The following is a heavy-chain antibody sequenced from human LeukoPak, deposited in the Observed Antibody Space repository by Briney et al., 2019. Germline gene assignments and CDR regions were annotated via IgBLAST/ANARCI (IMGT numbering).Heavy chain of an antibody. CDR3: AKDRTVGYYGSGSLYYFDY. V-gene: IGHV3-30*18. D-gene: IGHD3-10*01. J-gene: IGHJ4*02. CDR1: GFTFSSYG. CDR2: ISYDGSNK. Sequence: PGGSLRLSCAASGFTFSSYGMHWVRQAPGKGLEWVAVISYDGSNKYYADSVKGRFTISRDNSKNTLYLQMNSLRAEDTAVYYCAKDRTVGYYGSGSLYYFDYWGQGTLVTVSS.